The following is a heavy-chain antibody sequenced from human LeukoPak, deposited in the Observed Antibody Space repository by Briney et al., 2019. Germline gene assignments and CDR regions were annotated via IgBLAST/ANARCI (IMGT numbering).Heavy chain of an antibody. CDR1: GFTVSSNS. J-gene: IGHJ4*02. CDR2: ISSSSSYI. D-gene: IGHD2-2*01. Sequence: GGSLRLSCTVSGFTVSSNSMSWVRQAPGKGLEWVSSISSSSSYIYYADSVKGRFTISRDNSKNTLYLQMNSLRAEDTAVYYCAKRDVVVPAAIHYWGQGTLVTVSS. CDR3: AKRDVVVPAAIHY. V-gene: IGHV3-21*01.